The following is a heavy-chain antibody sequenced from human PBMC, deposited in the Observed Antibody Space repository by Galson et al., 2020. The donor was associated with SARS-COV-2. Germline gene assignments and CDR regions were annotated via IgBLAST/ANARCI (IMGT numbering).Heavy chain of an antibody. CDR1: GDSVSGNSAT. Sequence: SQTLSLTCAISGDSVSGNSATWNWIRQSPSRGLEWLGRTYYESKWYFDYAASVKSRITVNPDTSKNQFSLQLNSVTPEDTAGYFCATGAYHRDGREFQDWGQGTL. CDR2: TYYESKWYF. D-gene: IGHD2-21*01. V-gene: IGHV6-1*01. J-gene: IGHJ1*01. CDR3: ATGAYHRDGREFQD.